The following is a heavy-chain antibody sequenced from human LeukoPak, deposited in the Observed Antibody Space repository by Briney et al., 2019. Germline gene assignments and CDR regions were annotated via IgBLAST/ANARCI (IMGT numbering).Heavy chain of an antibody. CDR3: ARDRCSSTSCYRKTPGYFDY. V-gene: IGHV3-7*03. CDR2: IKQDGSEK. Sequence: GGSLRLSCAASGFTFSSYWMSWVRQAPGKGLEWVANIKQDGSEKYYVDSVKGRFTISRDNAKNSLYLQMNSLRAEDTAVYYCARDRCSSTSCYRKTPGYFDYWGQGTPVTVSS. J-gene: IGHJ4*02. CDR1: GFTFSSYW. D-gene: IGHD2-2*01.